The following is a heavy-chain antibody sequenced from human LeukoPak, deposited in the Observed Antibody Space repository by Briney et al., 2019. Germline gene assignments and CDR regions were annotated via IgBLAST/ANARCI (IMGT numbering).Heavy chain of an antibody. CDR1: GGSISSGSYY. CDR2: IYTSGST. D-gene: IGHD3-9*01. Sequence: SETLSLTCTASGGSISSGSYYWNWIRQPAGKGLEWIGRIYTSGSTNYNPSLQSRVTMSVDTSKNQFSLRLSSVTAADTAVYYCARDVGYDILTGYFGAFDIWGQGTMVTVSS. CDR3: ARDVGYDILTGYFGAFDI. J-gene: IGHJ3*02. V-gene: IGHV4-61*02.